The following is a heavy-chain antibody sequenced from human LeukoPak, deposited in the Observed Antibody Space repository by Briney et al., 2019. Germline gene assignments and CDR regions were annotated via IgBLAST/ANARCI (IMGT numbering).Heavy chain of an antibody. D-gene: IGHD6-13*01. CDR2: IIPILGIA. Sequence: ASVKVSCKASGGTFSSYAISWVRQAPGQGLEWMGKIIPILGIANYAQKFQGRVTITADKSTSTAYMELSSLRSEDTAVYYCARDSSPSSSWCLNFDYWGQGTLVTVSS. CDR1: GGTFSSYA. V-gene: IGHV1-69*04. CDR3: ARDSSPSSSWCLNFDY. J-gene: IGHJ4*02.